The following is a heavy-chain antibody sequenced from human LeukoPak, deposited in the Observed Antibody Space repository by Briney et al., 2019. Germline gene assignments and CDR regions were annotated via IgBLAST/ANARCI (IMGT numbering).Heavy chain of an antibody. CDR1: GGSIRSSTYY. J-gene: IGHJ4*02. CDR2: IYHSGIT. V-gene: IGHV4-39*07. Sequence: PSETLSLTCTVSGGSIRSSTYYWGWIRQPPGKGLEWIGSIYHSGITYYNPSLMSRVSISVDTSKKQFSLKVSSVTAADTAVYYCARDISSGWFISIDSWGQGTLVTVSS. CDR3: ARDISSGWFISIDS. D-gene: IGHD6-19*01.